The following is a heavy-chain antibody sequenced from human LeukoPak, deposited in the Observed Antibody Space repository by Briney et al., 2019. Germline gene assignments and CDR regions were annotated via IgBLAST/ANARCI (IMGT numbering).Heavy chain of an antibody. CDR1: GFTISSYW. CDR3: ARDRAHPYSGGSWGQYLYYYYGMDV. Sequence: PGGSLRLSCAASGFTISSYWMSWVRQAPGKGLEWVANINRDGSEKHFVDSVKGRFTISRDNAKNSLYLQMNSLRAEDTAVYYCARDRAHPYSGGSWGQYLYYYYGMDVWGQGTTVTVSS. J-gene: IGHJ6*02. CDR2: INRDGSEK. D-gene: IGHD2-15*01. V-gene: IGHV3-7*01.